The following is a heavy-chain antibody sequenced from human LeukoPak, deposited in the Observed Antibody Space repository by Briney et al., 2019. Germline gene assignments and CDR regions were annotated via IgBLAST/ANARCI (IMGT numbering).Heavy chain of an antibody. CDR3: AKAGNAYNRIPFDQ. V-gene: IGHV3-30*18. CDR2: ISYDGSNK. J-gene: IGHJ4*02. CDR1: GFTFSNYG. Sequence: PGGSLRLSCSVSGFTFSNYGMHWVREAPGKGVEWVAPISYDGSNKYYADSVKGRFTISRDNSMNTVYLQMNSLRAEDTAVYYCAKAGNAYNRIPFDQWGQGTLVTVSS. D-gene: IGHD1-14*01.